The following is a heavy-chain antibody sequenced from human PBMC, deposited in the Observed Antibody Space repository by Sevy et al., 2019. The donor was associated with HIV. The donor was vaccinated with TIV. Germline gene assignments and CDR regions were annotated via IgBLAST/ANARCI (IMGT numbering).Heavy chain of an antibody. V-gene: IGHV5-51*01. CDR1: GYSFTSYW. D-gene: IGHD3-10*01. Sequence: GESLKISCKGSGYSFTSYWIGWVRQMPGIGLEWMGIIYPGDSDTRYSPSFQGQVTISADKSISTAYLQWSSLKASDTAMYYCARNLAMVRGVIQIQHFDYWGQGTLVTVSS. CDR2: IYPGDSDT. CDR3: ARNLAMVRGVIQIQHFDY. J-gene: IGHJ4*02.